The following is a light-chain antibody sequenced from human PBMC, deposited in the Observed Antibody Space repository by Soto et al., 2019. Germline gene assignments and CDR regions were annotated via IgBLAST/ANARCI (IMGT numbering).Light chain of an antibody. CDR2: GVS. J-gene: IGKJ1*01. CDR1: QSVGSS. CDR3: QQYNNWT. V-gene: IGKV3D-15*01. Sequence: EIVMTQSPATLSVSPGERATLSCRASQSVGSSLAWYQQKPGQAPRLLIYGVSTRATGIPARFSGSGSGTEFTLTVSSLQSEDFAVYYCQQYNNWTFGQGTKVDIK.